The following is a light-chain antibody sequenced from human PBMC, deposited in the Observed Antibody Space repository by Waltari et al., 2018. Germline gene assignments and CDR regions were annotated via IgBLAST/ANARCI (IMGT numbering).Light chain of an antibody. CDR2: DVT. CDR1: RSDVGGYDF. CDR3: ASYTSSSDFV. Sequence: HSALTQPASVSGSPGQSITISCTGTRSDVGGYDFVSWYRQHPEKAPNLIIFDVTGRPSGISARFFGSKSGNAASLTISGLQADDEADYYCASYTSSSDFVFGSGTTVTV. V-gene: IGLV2-14*03. J-gene: IGLJ1*01.